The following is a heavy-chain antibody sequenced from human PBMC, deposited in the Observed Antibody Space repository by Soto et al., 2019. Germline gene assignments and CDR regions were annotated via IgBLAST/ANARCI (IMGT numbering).Heavy chain of an antibody. J-gene: IGHJ4*01. D-gene: IGHD3-10*01. CDR1: GYIFTNYA. CDR3: ARDGGTLVRGVNTFDY. V-gene: IGHV1-3*01. CDR2: INAGNGNI. Sequence: ASVKVSCKASGYIFTNYAIHWVRQAPGQRLECMGWINAGNGNIKYSQKFRGRVTFTSDTPASTIYMELTSLRSEDTAVYYCARDGGTLVRGVNTFDYWGQ.